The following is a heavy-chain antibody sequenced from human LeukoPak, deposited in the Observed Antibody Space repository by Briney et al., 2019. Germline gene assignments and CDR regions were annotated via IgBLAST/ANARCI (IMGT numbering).Heavy chain of an antibody. Sequence: PGGSLRLSCAVSGITLSNYGMSWLRQAPGKGLVWVSRINSDGSSTSYADSVKGRFTISRDNAKNTLYLQMNSLRAEDTAVYYCARAGGYKYYFDYWGQGTLVTVSS. V-gene: IGHV3-74*01. CDR2: INSDGSST. D-gene: IGHD5-24*01. CDR3: ARAGGYKYYFDY. CDR1: GITLSNYG. J-gene: IGHJ4*02.